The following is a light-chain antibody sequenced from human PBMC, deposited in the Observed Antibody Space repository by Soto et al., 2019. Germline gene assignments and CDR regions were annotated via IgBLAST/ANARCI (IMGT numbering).Light chain of an antibody. Sequence: QSALTQPACVSGSPGQSITISCTGTSSDVGGYNYVSWYQQHPGRAPKLIIYDVTNRPSGISNRFSGSKSGNTASLTISGLQTEDEADYYCISFTSRHIYVFGTGTKLTVL. J-gene: IGLJ1*01. CDR2: DVT. CDR1: SSDVGGYNY. CDR3: ISFTSRHIYV. V-gene: IGLV2-14*03.